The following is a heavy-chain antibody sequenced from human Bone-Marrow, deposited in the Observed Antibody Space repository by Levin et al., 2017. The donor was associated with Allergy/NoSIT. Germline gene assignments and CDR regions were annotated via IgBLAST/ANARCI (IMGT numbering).Heavy chain of an antibody. CDR3: AKEQRSSWYSFDY. CDR1: GFTFSSYG. V-gene: IGHV3-30*18. J-gene: IGHJ4*02. D-gene: IGHD6-13*01. Sequence: GESLKISCAASGFTFSSYGMHWVRQAPGKGLEWVAVISYDGSNKYYADSVKGRFTISRDNSKNTLYLQMNSLRAEDTAVYYCAKEQRSSWYSFDYWGQGTLVTVSS. CDR2: ISYDGSNK.